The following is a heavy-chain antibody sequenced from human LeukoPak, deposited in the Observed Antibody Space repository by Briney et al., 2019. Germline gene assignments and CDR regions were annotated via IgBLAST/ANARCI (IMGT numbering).Heavy chain of an antibody. Sequence: GGTLRLSCAASGFTFSSYWRSWVRQAPGKGLEWVANINQNGSNKYYVDCVNSRFTISRDNAKNSLYLQINSLRAEDTAVYYCARDSVLRYFDWLYYYGMDVWGQGTTVTVSS. CDR2: INQNGSNK. V-gene: IGHV3-7*01. CDR1: GFTFSSYW. D-gene: IGHD3-9*01. J-gene: IGHJ6*02. CDR3: ARDSVLRYFDWLYYYGMDV.